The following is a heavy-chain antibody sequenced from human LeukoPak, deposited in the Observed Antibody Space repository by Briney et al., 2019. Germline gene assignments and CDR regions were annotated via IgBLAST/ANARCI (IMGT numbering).Heavy chain of an antibody. D-gene: IGHD3-22*01. V-gene: IGHV3-21*01. CDR2: ISSSSSYI. Sequence: GGSLRLSCAASGFTFSSYSMNWVRQAPGKGLEWVSSISSSSSYIYYADSVKGRFTISRDNAKNSLYLQMNSLRAEDTAEYYCARDDSSGYYQDYWGQGTLVTVSS. CDR1: GFTFSSYS. CDR3: ARDDSSGYYQDY. J-gene: IGHJ4*02.